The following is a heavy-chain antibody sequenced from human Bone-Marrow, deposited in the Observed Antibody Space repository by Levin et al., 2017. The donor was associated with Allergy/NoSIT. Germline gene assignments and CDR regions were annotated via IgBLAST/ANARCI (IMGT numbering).Heavy chain of an antibody. D-gene: IGHD3-9*01. J-gene: IGHJ6*02. CDR1: GGSFSGYY. CDR3: ATRYRDGLRYFDWPGGMDV. V-gene: IGHV4-34*01. CDR2: INHSGST. Sequence: SETLSLTCAVYGGSFSGYYWSWIRQPPGKGLEWIGEINHSGSTNYNPSLKSRVTISVDTSKNQFSLKLSSVTAADTAVYYCATRYRDGLRYFDWPGGMDVWGQGTTVTVSS.